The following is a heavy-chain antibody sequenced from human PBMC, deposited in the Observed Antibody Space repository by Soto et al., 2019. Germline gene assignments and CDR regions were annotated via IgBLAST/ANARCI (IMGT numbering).Heavy chain of an antibody. J-gene: IGHJ6*02. D-gene: IGHD1-26*01. Sequence: GESLKISCKGSGYSFTSYWISWVRQMPGKGLEWMGRIDPSDSYTNYSPSFQGHVTISVDKSISTAYLQWSSLKASDTAMYYCARVQWPSEDYYGMDVWGQGTTVTVSS. CDR2: IDPSDSYT. CDR3: ARVQWPSEDYYGMDV. CDR1: GYSFTSYW. V-gene: IGHV5-10-1*01.